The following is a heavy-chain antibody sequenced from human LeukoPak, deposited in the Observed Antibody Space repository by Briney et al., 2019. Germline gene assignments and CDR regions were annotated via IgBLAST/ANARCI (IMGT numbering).Heavy chain of an antibody. CDR2: INHSGST. J-gene: IGHJ6*02. CDR3: ARVGGIYYYGMDV. D-gene: IGHD1-1*01. V-gene: IGHV4-34*01. Sequence: PSETLSLTCAVYGGSFSGYYWSWIRQPPGKGLEWIGDINHSGSTNYNPSLKSRVTISIDTSKNQFSLKLTSVTAADTAVYYCARVGGIYYYGMDVWGQGTTVTVSS. CDR1: GGSFSGYY.